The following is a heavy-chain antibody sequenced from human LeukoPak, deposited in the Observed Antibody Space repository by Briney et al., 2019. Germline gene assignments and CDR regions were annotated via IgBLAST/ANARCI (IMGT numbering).Heavy chain of an antibody. J-gene: IGHJ3*02. V-gene: IGHV4-4*02. CDR2: IFHSGTT. CDR1: GGSISRSHW. Sequence: PSGTLSLTCAVSGGSISRSHWWSWVRQPPGKGLEWIGEIFHSGTTNYNPSLKSRVTLSVDKSRKQFSLNLTSVTAADTAVYYCARDSYDFWSGYSDAFDIWGQGTMVTVSS. CDR3: ARDSYDFWSGYSDAFDI. D-gene: IGHD3-3*01.